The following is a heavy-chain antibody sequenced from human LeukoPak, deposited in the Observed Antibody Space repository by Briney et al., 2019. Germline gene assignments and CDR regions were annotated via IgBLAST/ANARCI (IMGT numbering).Heavy chain of an antibody. CDR1: GFTVTYNY. CDR3: ARWAWDY. V-gene: IGHV3-53*01. Sequence: PGRSLRLSCAASGFTVTYNYMSWVRQAPGKGLEWVSVIYTDGNTYYADSVKGRFTISRDNSKNTVYLQMNSLRAEDTAVYYCARWAWDYWGQGTLVTVSS. J-gene: IGHJ4*02. CDR2: IYTDGNT.